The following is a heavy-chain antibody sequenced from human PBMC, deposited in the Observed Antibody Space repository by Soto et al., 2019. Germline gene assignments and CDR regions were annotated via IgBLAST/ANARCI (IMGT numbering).Heavy chain of an antibody. V-gene: IGHV1-2*02. CDR3: ARSSPHPFPPRPPHNWFDP. CDR1: GYTFTSYY. Sequence: ASVKVSCKASGYTFTSYYIHWVRQAPGQGLEWMGWINPITGGTNYAPKFQGRVTMTRDTSITTAYMELSSLRSEDTAVYYCARSSPHPFPPRPPHNWFDPWGQGTLVTVSS. J-gene: IGHJ5*02. D-gene: IGHD2-2*01. CDR2: INPITGGT.